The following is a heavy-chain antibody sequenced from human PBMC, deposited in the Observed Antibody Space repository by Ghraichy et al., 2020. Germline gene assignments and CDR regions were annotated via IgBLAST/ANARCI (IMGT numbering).Heavy chain of an antibody. D-gene: IGHD2-2*02. V-gene: IGHV4-34*01. CDR2: INHSGST. J-gene: IGHJ6*02. CDR1: GGSFSGYY. Sequence: SETLSLTCAVYGGSFSGYYWSWIRQPPGKGLEWIGEINHSGSTNYNPSLKSRVTISVDTSKNQFSLKLSSVTAADTAVYYCARDGLVVVPAAIGRYYYYGMDVWGQGTTVTVSS. CDR3: ARDGLVVVPAAIGRYYYYGMDV.